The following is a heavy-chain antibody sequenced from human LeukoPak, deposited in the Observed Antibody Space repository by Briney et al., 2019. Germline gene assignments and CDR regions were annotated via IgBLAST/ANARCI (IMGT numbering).Heavy chain of an antibody. V-gene: IGHV1-69*05. J-gene: IGHJ6*03. CDR2: IIPIFGTA. D-gene: IGHD1-26*01. CDR3: ARDEVGATTNYYYYMDV. Sequence: SVKVSCKASGGTFSSYAISWVRQAPGQGLGWMGGIIPIFGTANYAQKFQGRVTITTDESTSTAYMELSSLRSEDTAVYYCARDEVGATTNYYYYMDVWGKGTTVTVSS. CDR1: GGTFSSYA.